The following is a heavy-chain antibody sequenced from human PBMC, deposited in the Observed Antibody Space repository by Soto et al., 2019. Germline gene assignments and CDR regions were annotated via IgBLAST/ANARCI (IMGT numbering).Heavy chain of an antibody. V-gene: IGHV1-69*12. CDR1: GGTFTTNA. Sequence: QVQLVQSGAEVKKPGSSVKVSCKASGGTFTTNAISWVRQAPGQGLEWMGGIIPVFGTVNFAQKFQGRATIAADESTSTAYMELSSLRSEDTAVYFCATTFGRDYCIGSACYVGGFESWGQGTLVTVSS. D-gene: IGHD2-2*01. CDR3: ATTFGRDYCIGSACYVGGFES. CDR2: IIPVFGTV. J-gene: IGHJ4*02.